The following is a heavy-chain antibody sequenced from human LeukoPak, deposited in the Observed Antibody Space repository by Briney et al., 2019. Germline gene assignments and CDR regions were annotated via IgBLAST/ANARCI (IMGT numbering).Heavy chain of an antibody. CDR2: IDSDGSNT. D-gene: IGHD1-26*01. CDR1: GFTFSSYA. J-gene: IGHJ4*02. CDR3: ARGGNYVQEAFDY. Sequence: GGSLRLSCAASGFTFSSYAMTWVRQAPGKGLVWVSDIDSDGSNTDYADSVKGRFTISRDNSKNTVYLQMNSLRAEDTAVYFCARGGNYVQEAFDYWGQGALVTVSS. V-gene: IGHV3-74*01.